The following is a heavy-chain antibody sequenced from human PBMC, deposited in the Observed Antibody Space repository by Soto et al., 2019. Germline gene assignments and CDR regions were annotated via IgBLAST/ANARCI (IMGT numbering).Heavy chain of an antibody. J-gene: IGHJ4*02. V-gene: IGHV4-59*01. D-gene: IGHD3-16*01. CDR2: IYFNGNT. CDR3: ASVTFGGVVLAH. CDR1: AASFSKYY. Sequence: SETLSLTCTVSAASFSKYYWSWIRQPPGKGLEWIGYIYFNGNTNYNPSLKSRVTISIDTSKKQISLNLTSVTDADTAVYYCASVTFGGVVLAHWGQGTRVTVSS.